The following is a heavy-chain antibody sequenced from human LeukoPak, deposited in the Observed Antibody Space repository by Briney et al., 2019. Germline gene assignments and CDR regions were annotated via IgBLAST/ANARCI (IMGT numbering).Heavy chain of an antibody. D-gene: IGHD2-15*01. CDR1: GYTXTAYY. Sequence: ASVKVSCKTSGYTXTAYYMHGVRQAPGQGLEWMVWINTNSDFTNFAQNFQGRVTMTSDTSISTAYMELSRLRSDDTAVYYCARAISAGSPITASDCWGQGTLVTVSS. CDR3: ARAISAGSPITASDC. J-gene: IGHJ4*02. CDR2: INTNSDFT. V-gene: IGHV1-2*02.